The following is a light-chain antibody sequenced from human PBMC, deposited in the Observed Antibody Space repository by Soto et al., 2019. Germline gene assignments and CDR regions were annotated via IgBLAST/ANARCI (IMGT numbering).Light chain of an antibody. CDR1: QGIANE. CDR3: LQHNSYPLT. Sequence: DIQMTQSPSSLSASVGDRVTFTCRASQGIANELAWYQQKPTKAPKRLINAASSLQSGVPSRFSGGGAGTEFTLTISSLQPEDFGTYYCLQHNSYPLTFGGGTTVEI. J-gene: IGKJ4*01. CDR2: AAS. V-gene: IGKV1-17*01.